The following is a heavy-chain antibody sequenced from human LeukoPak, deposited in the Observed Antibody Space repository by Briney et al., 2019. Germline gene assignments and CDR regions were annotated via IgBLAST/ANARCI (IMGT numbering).Heavy chain of an antibody. J-gene: IGHJ4*02. CDR3: ARVRYSGSPDY. CDR1: GGSISSYY. Sequence: NPSETLSLTCTVSGGSISSYYWSWIRQPAGKGQEWIGRIYTSGSTNYNPSLKSRVTISVDTSKNQFSLKLSSVTAADTAVYYCARVRYSGSPDYWGQGTLVTVSS. D-gene: IGHD5-12*01. CDR2: IYTSGST. V-gene: IGHV4-4*07.